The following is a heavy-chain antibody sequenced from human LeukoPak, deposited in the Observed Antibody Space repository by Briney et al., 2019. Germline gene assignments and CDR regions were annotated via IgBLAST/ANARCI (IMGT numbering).Heavy chain of an antibody. V-gene: IGHV4-59*01. Sequence: SETLSLTCTVSGGSISSYYWSWIRQPPGKGLEWIGYIYYSGSTNYNPSLKSRVTISVDTSKNQFSLKLSSVTAADTAVYYCARDRCSGGSCYGADPWGQGTLVTVSS. CDR1: GGSISSYY. CDR3: ARDRCSGGSCYGADP. D-gene: IGHD2-15*01. J-gene: IGHJ5*02. CDR2: IYYSGST.